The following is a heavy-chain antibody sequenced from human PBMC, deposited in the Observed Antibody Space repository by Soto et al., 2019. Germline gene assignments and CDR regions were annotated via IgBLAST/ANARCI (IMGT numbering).Heavy chain of an antibody. V-gene: IGHV3-30*04. CDR3: ARSRGYSNYSGYGMDV. CDR1: GFTFSNHA. Sequence: QVQLVESGGGVVQPGRSLRLSCGASGFTFSNHAMRWVRQAPGKGLEWVAVMTYDGRNKYYADSVKGRFTISRDNSKNTLYLQTKRVRADDTAVYYGARSRGYSNYSGYGMDVWGQGTTVTVSS. J-gene: IGHJ6*02. CDR2: MTYDGRNK. D-gene: IGHD1-1*01.